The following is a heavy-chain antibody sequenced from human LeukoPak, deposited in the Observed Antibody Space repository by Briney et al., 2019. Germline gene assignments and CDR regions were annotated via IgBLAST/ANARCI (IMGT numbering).Heavy chain of an antibody. CDR1: GFTFSSYG. CDR2: ISYDGSNK. Sequence: GGSLRLSCAASGFTFSSYGMHWVRQAPGKGLEWGAVISYDGSNKYYADSVKGRFTISRDNSKNTLYLQMNSLRAEDTAVYYCAKDGVLRSGWYHYFDYWGQGTLVTVSS. J-gene: IGHJ4*02. CDR3: AKDGVLRSGWYHYFDY. D-gene: IGHD6-19*01. V-gene: IGHV3-30*18.